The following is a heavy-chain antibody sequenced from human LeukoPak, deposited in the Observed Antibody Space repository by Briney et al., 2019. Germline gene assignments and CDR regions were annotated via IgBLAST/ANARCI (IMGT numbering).Heavy chain of an antibody. J-gene: IGHJ4*02. Sequence: ASVKVSCKASGYTFTSYYMHWVRQAPGQGLEWMGIINPSGGSTSYAQKFQGRVTMTRDTSISTAYMELSRLRSDDTAVYYCARGPGRFLEWSFEAAPDYWGQGTLVTVSS. D-gene: IGHD3-3*01. CDR2: INPSGGST. CDR3: ARGPGRFLEWSFEAAPDY. V-gene: IGHV1-46*01. CDR1: GYTFTSYY.